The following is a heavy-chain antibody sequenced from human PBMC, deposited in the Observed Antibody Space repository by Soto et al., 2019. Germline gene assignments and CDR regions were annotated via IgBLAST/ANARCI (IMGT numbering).Heavy chain of an antibody. CDR2: IKSRSDGGTT. Sequence: GGSLRLSCAASGITFSKAWMNWVRQSPGKGLEWVGRIKSRSDGGTTDYAAPVKGRFTISRDDSKDTLWLQMNSLRAEDTAVYYCAKERGFDPWGQGTLVTVSS. CDR1: GITFSKAW. J-gene: IGHJ5*02. V-gene: IGHV3-15*01. CDR3: AKERGFDP.